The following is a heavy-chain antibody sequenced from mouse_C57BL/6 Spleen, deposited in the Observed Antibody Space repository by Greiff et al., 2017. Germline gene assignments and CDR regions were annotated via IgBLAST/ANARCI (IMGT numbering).Heavy chain of an antibody. CDR1: GYTFTDYN. CDR2: INPNNGGT. CDR3: ARREFITTVVGNWYFDV. D-gene: IGHD1-1*01. Sequence: VQLQQSGPELVKPGASVKIPCKASGYTFTDYNMDWVKQSHGKSLEWIGDINPNNGGTIYNQKFKGKATLTVDKSSSTAYMELRSLTSEDTAVYYCARREFITTVVGNWYFDVWGTGTTVTVSS. V-gene: IGHV1-18*01. J-gene: IGHJ1*03.